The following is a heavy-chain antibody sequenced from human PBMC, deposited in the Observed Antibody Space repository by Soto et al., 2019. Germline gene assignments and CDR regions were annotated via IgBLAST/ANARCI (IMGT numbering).Heavy chain of an antibody. Sequence: QVQLVQSGTEVKKPGSSVKVSCKASGDTCRNYPINWVRQAPGQGLEWMGSIFPLTDIPDYAQNFQARLTISADKSSSTAYMELSSLTSDDTAMYFCARGPLVVLNYFESWGQGTLVTVSS. CDR3: ARGPLVVLNYFES. CDR1: GDTCRNYP. J-gene: IGHJ4*02. CDR2: IFPLTDIP. V-gene: IGHV1-69*02.